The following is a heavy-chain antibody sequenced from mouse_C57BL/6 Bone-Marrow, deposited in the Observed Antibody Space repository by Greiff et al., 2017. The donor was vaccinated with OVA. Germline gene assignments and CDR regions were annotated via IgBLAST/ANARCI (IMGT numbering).Heavy chain of an antibody. V-gene: IGHV1-82*01. CDR1: GYAFSSSW. J-gene: IGHJ2*01. CDR2: IYPGDGDT. CDR3: AREEDPDY. Sequence: QVQLQQSGPELVKPGASVKISCKASGYAFSSSWMNWVKQRPGKGLEWIGRIYPGDGDTNYNGKFKGKATLTADKSSSTAYMQLSSLTSEDSAVYFCAREEDPDYWGQGTTLTVSS.